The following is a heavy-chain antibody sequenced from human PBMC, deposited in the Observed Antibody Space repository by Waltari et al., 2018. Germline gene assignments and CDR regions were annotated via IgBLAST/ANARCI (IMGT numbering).Heavy chain of an antibody. CDR2: INPNSGGT. D-gene: IGHD5-18*01. V-gene: IGHV1-2*02. J-gene: IGHJ4*02. CDR1: GYTFTGYY. CDR3: ARVYSYGSFDY. Sequence: QVQLVQSGAEVKKPGASVKVSCKASGYTFTGYYMHWVRQAPGQGLEWMGWINPNSGGTNYVQKFQGRVTMTRDTSISTAYMELSRLRSDDTAVYYCARVYSYGSFDYWGQGTLVTVSS.